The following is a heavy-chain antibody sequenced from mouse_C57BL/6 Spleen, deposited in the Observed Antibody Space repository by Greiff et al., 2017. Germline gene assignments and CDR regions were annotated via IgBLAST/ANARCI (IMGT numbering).Heavy chain of an antibody. D-gene: IGHD4-1*01. CDR2: IYPGDGDT. J-gene: IGHJ2*01. Sequence: QVQLQQSGPELVKPGASVKISCKASGYAFSSSWMNWVKQRPGKGLEWIGRIYPGDGDTNYNGKFKGKATLTADKSSSTAYMQLSSLTSEDSAVYFCARRGQTGWFDYWGQGTTLTVSS. CDR1: GYAFSSSW. V-gene: IGHV1-82*01. CDR3: ARRGQTGWFDY.